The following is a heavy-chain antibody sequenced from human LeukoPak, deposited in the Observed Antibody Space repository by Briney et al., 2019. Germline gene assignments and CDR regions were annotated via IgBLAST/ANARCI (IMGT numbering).Heavy chain of an antibody. CDR3: ARSPGGIYSGYEFDY. V-gene: IGHV4-34*01. Sequence: SETLSLTCAVYGGSFSGYYWSWIRQPPGKGLEWIGEINHSGSTNYNPSLKSRVTISVDTSKNQFSLKLSSVTAADTAVYYCARSPGGIYSGYEFDYWGQGTLVTVSS. D-gene: IGHD5-12*01. J-gene: IGHJ4*02. CDR2: INHSGST. CDR1: GGSFSGYY.